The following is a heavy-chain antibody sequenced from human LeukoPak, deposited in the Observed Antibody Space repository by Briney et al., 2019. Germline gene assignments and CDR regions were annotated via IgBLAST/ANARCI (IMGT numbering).Heavy chain of an antibody. CDR2: INPNSGCT. V-gene: IGHV1-2*06. CDR3: ARAGGYCSSGTVCYSRAEYYYYGMDV. Sequence: GSSVKVSCKGSGYIFPDYYIYWVRQAPGHGLEWMVRINPNSGCTNYAQKFQGRATMTRDTSVSTAYMELSRLRSDDTAVYYCARAGGYCSSGTVCYSRAEYYYYGMDVWGQGTTVTVSS. J-gene: IGHJ6*02. CDR1: GYIFPDYY. D-gene: IGHD2-2*01.